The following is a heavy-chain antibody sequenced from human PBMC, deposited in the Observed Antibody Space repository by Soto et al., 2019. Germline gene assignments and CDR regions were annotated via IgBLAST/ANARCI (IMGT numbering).Heavy chain of an antibody. Sequence: PGGSLRLSCAASGFSFDDYAMTWVRQAAGKGLEWVSATSGSGDNTYYADSVKGRFTISRDNSKNTLYLQLNSLRAADTAVYYCAKGYYSGYDLAYFDYWGQGTLVTVSS. D-gene: IGHD5-12*01. CDR2: TSGSGDNT. CDR1: GFSFDDYA. V-gene: IGHV3-23*01. J-gene: IGHJ4*02. CDR3: AKGYYSGYDLAYFDY.